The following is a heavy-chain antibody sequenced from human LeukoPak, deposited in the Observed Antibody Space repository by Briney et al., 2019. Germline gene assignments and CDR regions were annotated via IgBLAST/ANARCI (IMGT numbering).Heavy chain of an antibody. D-gene: IGHD3-10*01. V-gene: IGHV3-66*01. Sequence: GESLKISCAASGFTVSSNYMSWVRQAPGKGLEWVSVIYSGGSTYYADSVKGRFTISRDNSKNTLYLQMNSLRAEDTAVYYCARDAYGSIDYWGQGTLVTVSS. J-gene: IGHJ4*02. CDR3: ARDAYGSIDY. CDR1: GFTVSSNY. CDR2: IYSGGST.